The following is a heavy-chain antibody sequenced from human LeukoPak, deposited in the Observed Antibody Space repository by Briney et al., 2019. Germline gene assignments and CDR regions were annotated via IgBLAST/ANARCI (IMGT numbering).Heavy chain of an antibody. CDR1: GYTFTGYY. J-gene: IGHJ4*02. CDR2: INPNSGRT. CDR3: ARDGGDGYNAYYFDY. V-gene: IGHV1-2*02. Sequence: ASVKVSCEASGYTFTGYYMHWVRQAPGQGLEWMGWINPNSGRTNYAQKFQGRVTMTGDTSISTAYMELTRLTSDDTAVYYCARDGGDGYNAYYFDYWGQGSLVTVSS. D-gene: IGHD5-24*01.